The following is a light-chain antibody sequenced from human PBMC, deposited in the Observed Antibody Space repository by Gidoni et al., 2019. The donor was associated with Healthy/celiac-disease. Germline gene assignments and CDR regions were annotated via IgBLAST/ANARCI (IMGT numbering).Light chain of an antibody. V-gene: IGKV3-11*01. J-gene: IGKJ4*01. CDR2: DAS. Sequence: EIVSTQSPATRSFSPGERATLSCRASQSVSSYLDWYQQKPGQAPRLLIYDASNRATGLPARFSGSGSGTDFTLTISSLQPEDFAVYYCQQSSNWPLTFGGGTKVEIK. CDR3: QQSSNWPLT. CDR1: QSVSSY.